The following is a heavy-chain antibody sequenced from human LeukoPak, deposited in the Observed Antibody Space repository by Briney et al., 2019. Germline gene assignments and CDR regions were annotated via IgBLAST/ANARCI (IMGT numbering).Heavy chain of an antibody. CDR2: VTSNGDST. J-gene: IGHJ5*02. CDR1: GFTFSSYA. D-gene: IGHD2/OR15-2a*01. CDR3: ARGPYHMLFMPTWFDT. Sequence: GGSLRLSCTASGFTFSSYAMHWVRQAPGKELEYVSAVTSNGDSTHYARSVKGRFTISRDNSKDTVYLQMGSLRSEDMAVCYCARGPYHMLFMPTWFDTWGQGTVVTVSS. V-gene: IGHV3-64*01.